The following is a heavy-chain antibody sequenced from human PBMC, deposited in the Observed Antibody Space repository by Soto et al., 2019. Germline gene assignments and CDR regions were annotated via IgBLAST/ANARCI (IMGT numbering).Heavy chain of an antibody. J-gene: IGHJ5*02. Sequence: RASVKVSCKASGYTFFTYDISWVRQATGQGLEWMGWMNPNSGNTGYAQKFQGRVSMTRNTSITTAYLELSSLRSDDTAIYYCARMATSGTLNWFDPWGQGTLVTVSS. V-gene: IGHV1-8*02. CDR1: GYTFFTYD. CDR3: ARMATSGTLNWFDP. CDR2: MNPNSGNT.